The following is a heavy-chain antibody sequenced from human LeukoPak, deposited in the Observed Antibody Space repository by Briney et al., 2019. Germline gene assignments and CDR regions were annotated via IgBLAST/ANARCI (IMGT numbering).Heavy chain of an antibody. CDR3: ARDPATVTPYLDY. CDR2: IGYDGNYK. V-gene: IGHV3-33*01. Sequence: GRSLRLSCAASGFTFSSYGMHWVRQAPGKGLEWVSVIGYDGNYKNFAESVKGRFTISRDISKNTLYLQMNSLRAEDTAVYYCARDPATVTPYLDYWGQGTLVTVSS. CDR1: GFTFSSYG. J-gene: IGHJ4*02. D-gene: IGHD4-17*01.